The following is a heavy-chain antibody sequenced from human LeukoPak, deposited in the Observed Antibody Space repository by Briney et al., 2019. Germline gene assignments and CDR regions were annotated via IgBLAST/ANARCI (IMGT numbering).Heavy chain of an antibody. V-gene: IGHV1-46*03. D-gene: IGHD4-11*01. CDR3: ASSIKTTVGYFDY. Sequence: ASVKVSCRASGYIFTSYYMHWVRQAPGQGLEWMGIINPSGGSTSYAQKFQGRVTMTRDTSTSTVYMELSSLRSEDTAVYYCASSIKTTVGYFDYWGQGTLVTVSS. CDR2: INPSGGST. CDR1: GYIFTSYY. J-gene: IGHJ4*02.